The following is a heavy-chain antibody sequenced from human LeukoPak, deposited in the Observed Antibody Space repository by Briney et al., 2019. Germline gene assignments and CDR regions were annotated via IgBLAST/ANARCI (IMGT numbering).Heavy chain of an antibody. Sequence: PSETLSLTCTVSGGSISSYYWSWIRQPPGKGLEWIGYIYYSGSTNYNPSLKSRVTISVDTSKNQFSLKLSSVTAADTAVYYCARHVDTEYDYWGQGTLVTVSS. V-gene: IGHV4-59*01. CDR2: IYYSGST. J-gene: IGHJ4*02. CDR3: ARHVDTEYDY. CDR1: GGSISSYY. D-gene: IGHD5-18*01.